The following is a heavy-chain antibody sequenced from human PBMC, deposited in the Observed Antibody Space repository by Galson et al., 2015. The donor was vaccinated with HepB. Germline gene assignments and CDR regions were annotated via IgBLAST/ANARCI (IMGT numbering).Heavy chain of an antibody. J-gene: IGHJ6*02. Sequence: CAISGDSVSSNSAAWNWIRQSPSRGLEWLGRTYYRSKWYNDYAVSVKSRITINPDTSKNQFSLQLNSVTPEDTAVYYCARDNLVAVAGTGSDYGMDVWGQGTTVTVSS. CDR1: GDSVSSNSAA. V-gene: IGHV6-1*01. CDR2: TYYRSKWYN. D-gene: IGHD6-19*01. CDR3: ARDNLVAVAGTGSDYGMDV.